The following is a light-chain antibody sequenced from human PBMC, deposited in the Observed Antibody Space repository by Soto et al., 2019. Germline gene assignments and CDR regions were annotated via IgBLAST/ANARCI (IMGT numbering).Light chain of an antibody. CDR2: GAS. CDR1: HSVSSN. V-gene: IGKV3-15*01. J-gene: IGKJ5*01. Sequence: EIVMTQSPVALSESPGERATLSCRASHSVSSNLAWYQQKPGQAPRLLLYGASTRATGTPTRFSGSGSGTEFTLTISSLQSEDFAIYYCQQYKSWPPITFGQGTRLEIK. CDR3: QQYKSWPPIT.